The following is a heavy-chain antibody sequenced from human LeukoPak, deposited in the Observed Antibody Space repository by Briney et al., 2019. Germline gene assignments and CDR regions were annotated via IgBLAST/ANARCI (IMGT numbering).Heavy chain of an antibody. J-gene: IGHJ4*02. CDR3: ARPSRGDGYNPYFDY. Sequence: SETLSLTCTVSGGSISSSSYYWGWIRQPPGKGLEWIGSIYYSGSTYYNPSLKSRVTISVDTSKNQFSLKLSSVTAADTAVYYCARPSRGDGYNPYFDYWGQGTLVTVSS. V-gene: IGHV4-39*01. CDR1: GGSISSSSYY. CDR2: IYYSGST. D-gene: IGHD5-24*01.